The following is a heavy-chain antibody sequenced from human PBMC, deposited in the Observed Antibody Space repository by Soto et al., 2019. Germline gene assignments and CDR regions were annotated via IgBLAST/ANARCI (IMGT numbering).Heavy chain of an antibody. J-gene: IGHJ6*02. CDR3: ARTDRDFYGLDV. Sequence: EVQLVESGGGLVQPGGSLRLSCEASGFTFSHYDMHWVRHGTGKGLEWVSGISAAGDPDYADSVEGRFTISRENAQNSFFLQMNSRRVGDTAVYYCARTDRDFYGLDVWGQGTTVSVSS. CDR2: ISAAGDP. V-gene: IGHV3-13*05. CDR1: GFTFSHYD.